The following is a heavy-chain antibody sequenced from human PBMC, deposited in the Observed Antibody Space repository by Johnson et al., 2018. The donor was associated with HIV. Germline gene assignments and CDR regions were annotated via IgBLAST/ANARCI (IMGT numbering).Heavy chain of an antibody. Sequence: QVQLVESGGGVVQPGRSLRLSCAASGFTFSSYGMHWVRQAPGKGLEWVAVIWYDGSNKYYEDYVKGRFTISSDNSTNTLYLQMNSLRAEDTAVYYCVNGAFKTWIQLWATWGAYDAFDIWGQGTMVTVSS. CDR3: VNGAFKTWIQLWATWGAYDAFDI. CDR2: IWYDGSNK. D-gene: IGHD5-18*01. V-gene: IGHV3-33*06. J-gene: IGHJ3*02. CDR1: GFTFSSYG.